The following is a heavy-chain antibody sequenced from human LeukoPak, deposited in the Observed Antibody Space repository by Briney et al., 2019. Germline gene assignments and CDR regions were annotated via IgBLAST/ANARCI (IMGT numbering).Heavy chain of an antibody. CDR1: GFSLSTSGVG. D-gene: IGHD2-2*02. V-gene: IGHV2-5*02. CDR2: IYWDDDK. J-gene: IGHJ4*02. Sequence: GSGPTLVKPTQTLTLTCTFSGFSLSTSGVGVGWIRQPPGKALEWLALIYWDDDKRYSPSLKSRLTITKDTSKNQVVLTMTNMDPVDTATYYCAHSPSLYCSSTSCYIQYFDYWGQGTLVTVSS. CDR3: AHSPSLYCSSTSCYIQYFDY.